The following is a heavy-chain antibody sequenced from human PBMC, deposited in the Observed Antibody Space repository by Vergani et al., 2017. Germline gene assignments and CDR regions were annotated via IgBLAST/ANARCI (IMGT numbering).Heavy chain of an antibody. Sequence: EVQVVESGGGLIKPGGSLRLSCVVSGITFKNAWINWVRQAPGKGLEWVSSISGSGNSLYYTDSVKGRFTISRDNSKNTLSLQMNSLRAADTAVYYCAKQGGYDFWSGQYYFDFWGQGTLVTVSS. V-gene: IGHV3-23*04. CDR1: GITFKNAW. CDR2: ISGSGNSL. J-gene: IGHJ4*02. D-gene: IGHD3-3*01. CDR3: AKQGGYDFWSGQYYFDF.